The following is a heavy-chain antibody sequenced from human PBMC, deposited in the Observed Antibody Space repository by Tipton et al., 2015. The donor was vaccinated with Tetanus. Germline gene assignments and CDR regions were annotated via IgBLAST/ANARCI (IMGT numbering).Heavy chain of an antibody. J-gene: IGHJ4*02. Sequence: TLSLTCTVSGVSIGSYYWSWIRQPPGKGLEWIGYLSYIGTTNYNPSLESRVTIPSDTSRNQFSLRLSSITAADTAIYYCARGGGDNWNFWPDWGQGTPVTVSS. CDR2: LSYIGTT. CDR1: GVSIGSYY. CDR3: ARGGGDNWNFWPD. D-gene: IGHD1-7*01. V-gene: IGHV4-59*01.